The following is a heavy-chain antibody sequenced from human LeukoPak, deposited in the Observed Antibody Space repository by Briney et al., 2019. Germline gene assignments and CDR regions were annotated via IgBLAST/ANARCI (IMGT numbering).Heavy chain of an antibody. J-gene: IGHJ4*02. D-gene: IGHD3-10*01. CDR2: INHSGST. CDR1: GGSFSGYY. Sequence: PSETLSLTCAVYGGSFSGYYWSWIRQPPGKGLEWIGEINHSGSTNYNPSLKSRLTISVDTSKNQFSLKLSSVTAADTAVYYCARGPVDYYGSGSLDYWGQGTLVTVS. V-gene: IGHV4-34*01. CDR3: ARGPVDYYGSGSLDY.